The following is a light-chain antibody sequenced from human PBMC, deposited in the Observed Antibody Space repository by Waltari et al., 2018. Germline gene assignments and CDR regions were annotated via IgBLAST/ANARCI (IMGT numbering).Light chain of an antibody. CDR2: GAS. CDR1: QSVSSS. J-gene: IGKJ1*01. Sequence: EIVLTQSPATLSLSPGERATLSCRASQSVSSSLAWYQQKPGQTPRLLMYGASSRATGIPDRFSGSGSWTDFTLTISSLEPEDFAVYYCQQYSNWRTFGQGTKVEIK. V-gene: IGKV3-15*01. CDR3: QQYSNWRT.